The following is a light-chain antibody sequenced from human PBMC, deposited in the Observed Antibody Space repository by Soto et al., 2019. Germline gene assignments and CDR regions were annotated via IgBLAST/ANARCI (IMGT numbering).Light chain of an antibody. J-gene: IGKJ1*01. CDR1: QTVSSNY. V-gene: IGKV3-20*01. CDR3: QQYYSSPWT. Sequence: EIVLTQSPCTLSLSPGERATLSCRANQTVSSNYLAWYQQRPGQAPRLLIYGASSRATGTPDRFSGSGSGTDFTLTISRLEPEDFAVYYCQQYYSSPWTFGLGTKVDIK. CDR2: GAS.